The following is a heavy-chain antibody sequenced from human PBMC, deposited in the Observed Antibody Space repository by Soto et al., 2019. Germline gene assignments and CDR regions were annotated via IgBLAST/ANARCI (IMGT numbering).Heavy chain of an antibody. V-gene: IGHV4-31*03. CDR1: GGSISSGGYY. CDR3: ARGIDYSSGWYSYYYYVMDV. J-gene: IGHJ6*02. Sequence: LSLTCTVSGGSISSGGYYWSWIRQHPGKGLEWIGYIYYSGSTYYNPSLKSRVTISVDTSKNQFSLKLSSVTAADTAVYYCARGIDYSSGWYSYYYYVMDVSAQGTTVTVSS. CDR2: IYYSGST. D-gene: IGHD6-19*01.